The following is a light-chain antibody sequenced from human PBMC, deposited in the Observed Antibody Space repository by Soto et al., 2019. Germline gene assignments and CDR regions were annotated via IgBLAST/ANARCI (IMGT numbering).Light chain of an antibody. CDR2: TSY. V-gene: IGKV1-39*01. J-gene: IGKJ4*01. Sequence: IQMTQSPSSLSAAVGDKVTITCRAGQSVSNYVNWYQHKPGKPPKLLIYTSYSLQSGVPSRFSGSGSGTDFTLTISSLQPEDFATYYCQQGSTYHTFGGGTRVEIK. CDR1: QSVSNY. CDR3: QQGSTYHT.